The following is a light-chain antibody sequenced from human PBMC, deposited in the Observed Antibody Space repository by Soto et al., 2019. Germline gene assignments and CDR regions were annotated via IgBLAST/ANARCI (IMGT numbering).Light chain of an antibody. V-gene: IGLV1-51*01. CDR1: SSNIGGNS. J-gene: IGLJ1*01. Sequence: QSVLTQPPSVSAAPGQKVTISCSGSSSNIGGNSVSWYQQLPGTAPKLLIYDDNKRPSGIPXXXXXXXXXXXATLGITGFQTGDEADYYCGSWDSSLSAYVFGTGTKVTVL. CDR3: GSWDSSLSAYV. CDR2: DDN.